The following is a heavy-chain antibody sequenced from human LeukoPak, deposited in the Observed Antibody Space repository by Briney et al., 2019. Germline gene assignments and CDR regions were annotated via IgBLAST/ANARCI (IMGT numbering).Heavy chain of an antibody. Sequence: SETLCLTCNVSGGSITNYYWTWIRQAPGKELEWIGNIYYSGITDYNPALQSRVTMSVDTAKNHFSLKLTSVTAADTAVYSCARGGSHRYFDLWGRGTLVTVSA. CDR3: ARGGSHRYFDL. V-gene: IGHV4-59*01. J-gene: IGHJ2*01. CDR2: IYYSGIT. CDR1: GGSITNYY.